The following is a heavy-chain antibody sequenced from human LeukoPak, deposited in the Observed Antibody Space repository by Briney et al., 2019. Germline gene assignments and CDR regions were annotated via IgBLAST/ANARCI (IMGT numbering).Heavy chain of an antibody. V-gene: IGHV4-59*04. J-gene: IGHJ4*02. D-gene: IGHD3-10*01. CDR3: ARHLVRGVIITSKVGYFDY. Sequence: PSETLSLTCTVSGGSISSYYWSWIRQPPRKGLEWIGSIYSSGSTYYNASLQSRVTISVDTSKNQFSLKLSSVTAADTAVYYCARHLVRGVIITSKVGYFDYWGQGTLVTVSS. CDR2: IYSSGST. CDR1: GGSISSYY.